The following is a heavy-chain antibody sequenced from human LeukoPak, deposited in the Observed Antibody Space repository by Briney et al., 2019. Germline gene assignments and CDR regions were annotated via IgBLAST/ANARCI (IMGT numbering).Heavy chain of an antibody. Sequence: SETLSLTCAVYGGSFSGYYWSWIRQPPGKGLEWIGEINHSGSTNYNPSLKSRVTISVDTSKNQFSLKLSSVTAADTAVYYCASILYYYDSSGYYGGDYYFDYWGQGTLVTVSS. V-gene: IGHV4-34*01. CDR2: INHSGST. CDR3: ASILYYYDSSGYYGGDYYFDY. D-gene: IGHD3-22*01. CDR1: GGSFSGYY. J-gene: IGHJ4*02.